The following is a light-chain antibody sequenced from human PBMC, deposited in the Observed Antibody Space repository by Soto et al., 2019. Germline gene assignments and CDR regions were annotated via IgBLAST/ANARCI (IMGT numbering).Light chain of an antibody. J-gene: IGKJ5*01. Sequence: EIVMTQSPASLSVSPGERVTLSCRTSQSVSSHVAWFQQIPGQAPRLLLYDASSRATGVPARFSGSGSGTDFTLTISGLEPEDFAVYYCQQRSSSPPTFGQGTRLEIK. CDR3: QQRSSSPPT. V-gene: IGKV3-11*01. CDR2: DAS. CDR1: QSVSSH.